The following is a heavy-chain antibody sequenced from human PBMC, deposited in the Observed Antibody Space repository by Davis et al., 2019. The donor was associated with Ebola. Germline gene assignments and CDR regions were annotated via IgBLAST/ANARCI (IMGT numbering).Heavy chain of an antibody. V-gene: IGHV3-21*01. CDR2: ISSSSSYI. J-gene: IGHJ4*02. CDR1: GFTFSSYS. CDR3: ARDPYYDSFY. Sequence: GESLKISCAASGFTFSSYSMNWVRQAPGKGLEWVSSISSSSSYIYYADSVKGRFTISRDNSKNTLYLQMNSLRAEDTAVYYCARDPYYDSFYWGQGTLVTVSS. D-gene: IGHD3-10*01.